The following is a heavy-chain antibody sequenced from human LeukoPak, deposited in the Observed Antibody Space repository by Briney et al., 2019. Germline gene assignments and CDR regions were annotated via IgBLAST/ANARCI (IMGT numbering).Heavy chain of an antibody. CDR1: GGSISSSSYY. J-gene: IGHJ4*02. CDR2: IYYSGST. D-gene: IGHD5-24*01. CDR3: ARVRPPEMATTAAPYYFDY. Sequence: PSETLSLTCTVSGGSISSSSYYWGWIRQPPGKGLEWIGSIYYSGSTYYNPSLKSRVTISVDTSKNQFSLKLSSVTAADTAVYYCARVRPPEMATTAAPYYFDYWGQGTLVTVSS. V-gene: IGHV4-39*07.